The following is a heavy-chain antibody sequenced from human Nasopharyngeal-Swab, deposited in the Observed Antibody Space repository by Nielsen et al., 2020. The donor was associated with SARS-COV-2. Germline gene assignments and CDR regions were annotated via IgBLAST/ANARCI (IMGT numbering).Heavy chain of an antibody. D-gene: IGHD3-16*02. Sequence: WIRQPPGKGLEWIGSMYESGKTYYNPSLKSRVTISVDTSKNQFSLKLNSVTAADTAVYFCAREDTIKFGELVVGDAFDIWSQGIMVTV. CDR3: AREDTIKFGELVVGDAFDI. J-gene: IGHJ3*02. CDR2: MYESGKT. V-gene: IGHV4-39*07.